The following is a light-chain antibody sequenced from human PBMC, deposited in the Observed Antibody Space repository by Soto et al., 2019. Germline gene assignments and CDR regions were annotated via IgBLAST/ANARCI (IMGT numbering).Light chain of an antibody. Sequence: EILMTQSPATLSVSPGERATLSCRASQSVFSNLAWYQQKPGRAPRLLIYAASTSATGIPARFSGSGSGTEFTLTISSLQSEDFAVYYCHQYNNWPLTFGGGTKVEIE. CDR2: AAS. J-gene: IGKJ4*01. V-gene: IGKV3-15*01. CDR1: QSVFSN. CDR3: HQYNNWPLT.